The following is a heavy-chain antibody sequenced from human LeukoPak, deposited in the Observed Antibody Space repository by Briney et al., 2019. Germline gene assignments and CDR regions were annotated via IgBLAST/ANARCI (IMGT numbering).Heavy chain of an antibody. J-gene: IGHJ4*02. CDR2: INHSGST. V-gene: IGHV4-34*01. CDR1: GGSFSGYY. D-gene: IGHD5-18*01. CDR3: ARGEALIQLWLVY. Sequence: SETLSLTCAVYGGSFSGYYWSWIRQPPGKGLEWIGEINHSGSTNYNPSLKSRVTISVDTFKNQFSLKLSSVTAADTAVYYCARGEALIQLWLVYWGQGTLVTVSS.